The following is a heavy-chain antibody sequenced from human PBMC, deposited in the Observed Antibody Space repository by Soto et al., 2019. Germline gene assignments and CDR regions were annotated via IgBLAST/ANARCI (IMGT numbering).Heavy chain of an antibody. V-gene: IGHV4-31*03. CDR2: IYYRGST. CDR3: AVDTTIGGPNWFDP. CDR1: GGSNSRGAYY. J-gene: IGHJ5*02. D-gene: IGHD5-18*01. Sequence: SETLSLTYPVSGGSNSRGAYYWRWIRQHPGKGLEWIGYIYYRGSTYYNPSLKSRVTISIDTSKNQFSLKLSSLTAADTAVYYCAVDTTIGGPNWFDPWGQGTLVTVSS.